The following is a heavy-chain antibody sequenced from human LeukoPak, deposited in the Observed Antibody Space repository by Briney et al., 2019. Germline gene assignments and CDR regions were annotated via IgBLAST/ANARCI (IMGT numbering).Heavy chain of an antibody. J-gene: IGHJ4*02. CDR2: IYYSGST. CDR3: ARGRITMVRGVIPHIDY. D-gene: IGHD3-10*01. Sequence: SETLSLTCTVSGGSVSSGSYYWSWIRQPPGKGLEWIGYIYYSGSTNYNPSLKSRVTISVDTSKNQFSLKLSSVTAADTAVYYCARGRITMVRGVIPHIDYWGQGTLVTVSS. CDR1: GGSVSSGSYY. V-gene: IGHV4-61*01.